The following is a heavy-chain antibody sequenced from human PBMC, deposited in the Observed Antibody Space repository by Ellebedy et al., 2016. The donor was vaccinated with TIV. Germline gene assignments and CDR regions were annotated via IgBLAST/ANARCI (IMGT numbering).Heavy chain of an antibody. CDR3: ARLGYCRGSSCRGFDP. Sequence: SETLSLTCNVSGASSSAYHWTWIRQSPGKGLEWIGYVYYSGATSYNPSLQSRVSISLDPSKIQFSLRRASVTAADTGVYYCARLGYCRGSSCRGFDPWGQGTLVTVSS. V-gene: IGHV4-59*01. D-gene: IGHD2-15*01. J-gene: IGHJ5*02. CDR1: GASSSAYH. CDR2: VYYSGAT.